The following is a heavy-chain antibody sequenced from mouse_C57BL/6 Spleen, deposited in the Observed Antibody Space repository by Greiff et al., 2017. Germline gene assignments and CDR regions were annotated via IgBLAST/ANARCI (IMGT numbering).Heavy chain of an antibody. CDR2: IHPNSGST. CDR3: ASIYYGYDGDAMDY. CDR1: GYTFTSYW. Sequence: QVQLQQPGAELVKPGASVKLSCKASGYTFTSYWMHWVKQRPGQGLEWIGMIHPNSGSTNYNEKFKSKATLTVDKSSSTAYMQLSSLTSEDSAVYYCASIYYGYDGDAMDYWGQGTSVTVSS. V-gene: IGHV1-64*01. D-gene: IGHD2-2*01. J-gene: IGHJ4*01.